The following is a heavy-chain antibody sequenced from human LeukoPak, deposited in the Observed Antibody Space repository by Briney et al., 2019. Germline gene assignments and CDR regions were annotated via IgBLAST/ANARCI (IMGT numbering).Heavy chain of an antibody. V-gene: IGHV4-4*07. J-gene: IGHJ4*02. Sequence: PSETLSLTCTVSGGSISSYYWSWIRQPAGKGLEWIGRIYTSGSTNYNPSLKSRVTMSVDTSKNQFSLKLSSVTAADTAVYYCARHERIFGVVRNSNFDYWGQGTLVTVSS. CDR1: GGSISSYY. CDR2: IYTSGST. D-gene: IGHD3-3*01. CDR3: ARHERIFGVVRNSNFDY.